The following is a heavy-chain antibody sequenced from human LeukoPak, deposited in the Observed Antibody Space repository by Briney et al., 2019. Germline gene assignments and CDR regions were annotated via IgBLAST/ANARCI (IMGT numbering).Heavy chain of an antibody. D-gene: IGHD3-22*01. V-gene: IGHV1-18*01. CDR3: ARGWKGDDSSGSYRWNWFDP. CDR2: ISAYNGNT. Sequence: ASVKVSCKASGYTFTSYGISWVRQAPGQGLEWMGWISAYNGNTNYAQKLQGRVTMTTDTSTSTAYMELRSLRSDDTAVYYCARGWKGDDSSGSYRWNWFDPWGQGTLVTVSS. J-gene: IGHJ5*02. CDR1: GYTFTSYG.